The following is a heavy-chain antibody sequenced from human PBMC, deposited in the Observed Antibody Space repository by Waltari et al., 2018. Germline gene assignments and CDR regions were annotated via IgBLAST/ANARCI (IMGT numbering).Heavy chain of an antibody. D-gene: IGHD1-1*01. Sequence: QVQLQESGPGLVKPSETLSLTCPVAGGSTSSYYWSWIRQPPGKGLEWIGYIYYSGSTNYNPSLKSRVTISVDTSKNQFSLKLSSVTAADTAVYYCARAGLERLDYWGQGTLVTVSS. J-gene: IGHJ4*02. CDR1: GGSTSSYY. CDR2: IYYSGST. CDR3: ARAGLERLDY. V-gene: IGHV4-59*01.